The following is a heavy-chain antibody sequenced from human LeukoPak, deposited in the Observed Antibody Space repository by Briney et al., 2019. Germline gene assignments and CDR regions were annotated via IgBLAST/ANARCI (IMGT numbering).Heavy chain of an antibody. V-gene: IGHV3-23*01. CDR3: AKGLLLGFNWFDS. Sequence: GGSLRLSCAASGFTFSSYAMSWVRQGPGKGLEWVSGISASGDNTYYADSVKGRFTISRDNSKNMLYLQMNSLRAEDTAVYYCAKGLLLGFNWFDSWGQGTLVTVSS. J-gene: IGHJ5*01. D-gene: IGHD3-10*02. CDR2: ISASGDNT. CDR1: GFTFSSYA.